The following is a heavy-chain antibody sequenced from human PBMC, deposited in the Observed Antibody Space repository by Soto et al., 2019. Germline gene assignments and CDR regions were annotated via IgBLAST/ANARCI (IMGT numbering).Heavy chain of an antibody. CDR1: SGPSSSHN. D-gene: IGHD1-1*01. J-gene: IGHJ6*02. CDR3: VRQGIGNLHGLVDV. CDR2: VYNTGGT. V-gene: IGHV4-59*08. Sequence: QVQLQQSGPGLVKPSETLSLTCTVSSGPSSSHNWGWIRQSPGRGLEWIGCVYNTGGTSYNPSLKSRVTISADTSANHISLTLSFVTAADTAIYYCVRQGIGNLHGLVDVRGQGTTVNVSS.